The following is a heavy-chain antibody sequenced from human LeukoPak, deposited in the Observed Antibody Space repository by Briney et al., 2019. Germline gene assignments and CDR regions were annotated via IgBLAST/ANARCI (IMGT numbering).Heavy chain of an antibody. CDR1: GYTFTSYG. V-gene: IGHV1-18*01. D-gene: IGHD3-9*01. CDR2: ISAYNGNT. Sequence: ASVKVSCKASGYTFTSYGISWVRQAPGQGLEWMGWISAYNGNTNYAQKLQGRVTMTTDTSTSTAYMELRSLRSDDTAVYYCARVTVLRYSDWSPYGMDVWGQGTTVTVSS. J-gene: IGHJ6*02. CDR3: ARVTVLRYSDWSPYGMDV.